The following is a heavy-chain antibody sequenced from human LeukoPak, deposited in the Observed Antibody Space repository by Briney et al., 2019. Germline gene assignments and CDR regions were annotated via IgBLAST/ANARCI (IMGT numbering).Heavy chain of an antibody. Sequence: GGFLRLSCAASGFTFSSYSMNWVRQAPGKGLEWVSGISSSGSGDNTYYADSVKGRFTISRDSSKNTLFLHMNTLTAEDTAIYYCAKDRTVGASYWYFDLWGRGTLVTVSS. CDR1: GFTFSSYS. CDR2: ISSSGSGDNT. CDR3: AKDRTVGASYWYFDL. D-gene: IGHD1-26*01. V-gene: IGHV3-23*01. J-gene: IGHJ2*01.